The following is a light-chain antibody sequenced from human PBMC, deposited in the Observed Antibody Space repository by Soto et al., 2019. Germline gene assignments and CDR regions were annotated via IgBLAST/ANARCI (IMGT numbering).Light chain of an antibody. V-gene: IGKV3-20*01. CDR3: QQWSSSPRT. J-gene: IGKJ2*01. CDR2: GGS. Sequence: EIVLTQSPGTLSLSPGERATLSCRASQSVTNSRLAWYQQKPGQAPKVLIYGGSNRATGIPDRFSGSGSGTDFTLTISRLEPEDFEIYYCQQWSSSPRTFGQGTQVDIK. CDR1: QSVTNSR.